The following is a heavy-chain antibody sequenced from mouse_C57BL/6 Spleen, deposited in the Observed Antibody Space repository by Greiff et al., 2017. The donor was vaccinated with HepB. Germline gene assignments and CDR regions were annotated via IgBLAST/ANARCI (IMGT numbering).Heavy chain of an antibody. CDR3: ARCPVVATDYAMDY. CDR1: GFTFSDYG. J-gene: IGHJ4*01. V-gene: IGHV5-17*01. CDR2: ISSGSSTI. Sequence: DVHLVESGGGLVKPGGSLKLSCAASGFTFSDYGMHWVRQAPEKGLEWVAYISSGSSTIYYADTVKGRFTISRDNAKNTLFLQMTSLRSEDTAMYYCARCPVVATDYAMDYWGQGTSVTVSS. D-gene: IGHD1-1*01.